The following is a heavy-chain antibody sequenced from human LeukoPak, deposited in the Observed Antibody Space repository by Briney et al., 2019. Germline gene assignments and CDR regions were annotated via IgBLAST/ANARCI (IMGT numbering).Heavy chain of an antibody. Sequence: ASVKVSCKASGYRFTGYFMHWVRQAPGQGLEWMGWINPNSGGTNYAQKFQGRVTMTRDTSISTAYMELSRLRSDDTAVYYCARPYSSGWYTDFDYWGQGTLVTVSS. V-gene: IGHV1-2*02. CDR2: INPNSGGT. CDR3: ARPYSSGWYTDFDY. CDR1: GYRFTGYF. D-gene: IGHD6-19*01. J-gene: IGHJ4*02.